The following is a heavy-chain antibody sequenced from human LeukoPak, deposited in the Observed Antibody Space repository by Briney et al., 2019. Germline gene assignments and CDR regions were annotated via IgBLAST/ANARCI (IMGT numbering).Heavy chain of an antibody. V-gene: IGHV4-4*02. D-gene: IGHD4-17*01. J-gene: IGHJ3*02. CDR2: IYYSGST. CDR3: ARDVPDYGDYEGAFDI. Sequence: SETLSLTCAVSGGSISSSNWWTWVRQPPGKGLEWIGEIYYSGSTNYNPSLKSRVTISVDKSKNQFSLKLSFVTAADTAVYYCARDVPDYGDYEGAFDIWGQGILVTVSS. CDR1: GGSISSSNW.